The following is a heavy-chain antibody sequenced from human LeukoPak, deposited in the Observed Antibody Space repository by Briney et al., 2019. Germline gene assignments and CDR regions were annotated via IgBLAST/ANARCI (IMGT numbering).Heavy chain of an antibody. CDR1: GGTFSSYA. J-gene: IGHJ4*02. V-gene: IGHV1-69*05. CDR3: ARVRSPGIVGATGGDYFDY. D-gene: IGHD1-26*01. CDR2: IIPIFGTA. Sequence: AASVKVSCKASGGTFSSYAISWVRQAPGQGLEWMGGIIPIFGTANYAQKFQGRVTITTDESTSTAYMELSSLRSEDTAVYYCARVRSPGIVGATGGDYFDYWGQGTLVTVSS.